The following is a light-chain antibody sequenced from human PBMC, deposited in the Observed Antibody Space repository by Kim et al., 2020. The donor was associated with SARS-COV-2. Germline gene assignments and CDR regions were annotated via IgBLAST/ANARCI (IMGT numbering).Light chain of an antibody. CDR1: MSNIGTNY. CDR3: ATWDDSLSGRV. Sequence: QSVLTQPPSASGFPGQTLTISCSGAMSNIGTNYFHWYQQLPGTTPNFLIYNNSHRPSAVPDRFSGAKSGTSVSLAISGLRSEDEADYYCATWDDSLSGRVFGGGTKLTVL. CDR2: NNS. J-gene: IGLJ3*02. V-gene: IGLV1-47*02.